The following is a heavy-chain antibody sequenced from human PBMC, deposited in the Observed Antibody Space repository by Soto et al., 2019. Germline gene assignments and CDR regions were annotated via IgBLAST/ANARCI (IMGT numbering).Heavy chain of an antibody. CDR3: ARGIRYSSGWDFDY. D-gene: IGHD6-19*01. J-gene: IGHJ4*02. V-gene: IGHV1-69*06. CDR2: IIPMFGTP. CDR1: GGTFSTDA. Sequence: QVQLVQSGAEVRQPGSSVKVSCKASGGTFSTDAISWVRRAPGQGLEWMGGIIPMFGTPNYAQKFQGKVTIAADKSTSTVYMELSSLRSEDTAVYFCARGIRYSSGWDFDYWGQGTLVTVSS.